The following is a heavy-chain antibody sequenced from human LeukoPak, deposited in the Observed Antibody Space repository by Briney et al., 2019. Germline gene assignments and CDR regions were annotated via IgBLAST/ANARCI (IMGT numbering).Heavy chain of an antibody. CDR2: INPNSGGT. CDR3: ARDADSSDSFEY. D-gene: IGHD3-22*01. Sequence: ASVKVSCKASGYTFTGYYMHWVRQAPGQGLEWTGWINPNSGGTNYAQKFQGRVTMTRDTSISTAYMELSRLRSDDTAVYYCARDADSSDSFEYWGQGTLVTVSS. J-gene: IGHJ4*02. CDR1: GYTFTGYY. V-gene: IGHV1-2*02.